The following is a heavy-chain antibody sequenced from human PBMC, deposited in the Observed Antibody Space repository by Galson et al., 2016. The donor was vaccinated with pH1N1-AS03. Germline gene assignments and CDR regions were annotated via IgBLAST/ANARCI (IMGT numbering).Heavy chain of an antibody. Sequence: SLRLSCAASGFTFSSYSVNWVRQAPGKGLEWVSSISSRSCDIYYADSVKGRFTISRDNARRPLYLQMNSLRAEDTAVYYCATNIEQRYTSKWHKFDHWGPGTLVTVSS. J-gene: IGHJ4*02. CDR1: GFTFSSYS. D-gene: IGHD6-13*01. CDR3: ATNIEQRYTSKWHKFDH. V-gene: IGHV3-21*01. CDR2: ISSRSCDI.